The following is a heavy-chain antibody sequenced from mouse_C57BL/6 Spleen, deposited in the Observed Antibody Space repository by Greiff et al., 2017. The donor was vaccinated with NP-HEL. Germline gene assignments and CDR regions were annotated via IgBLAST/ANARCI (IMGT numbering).Heavy chain of an antibody. CDR3: ARGGGYYFDY. CDR1: GYTFTDYY. Sequence: VQLQQSGPVLVKPGASVKMSCKASGYTFTDYYMNWVKQSHGKSLEWIGVINPYNGGTSYNQKFKGKATLTVDKSSSTAYMELNSLTSEDSAVYYCARGGGYYFDYWGQGTTLTVSS. CDR2: INPYNGGT. D-gene: IGHD1-1*02. V-gene: IGHV1-19*01. J-gene: IGHJ2*01.